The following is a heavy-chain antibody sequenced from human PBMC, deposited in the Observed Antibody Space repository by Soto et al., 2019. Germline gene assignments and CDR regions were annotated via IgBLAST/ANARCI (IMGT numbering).Heavy chain of an antibody. CDR3: ATMIFGVVINGAGHNWFDP. CDR1: GYTLTELS. Sequence: ASVKVSCKVSGYTLTELSMHWVRQAPGKGLDWMGGFDPGDGETIYAQKFQGRVTMTEDTSTDTAYMELSSLRSEDTAVYYCATMIFGVVINGAGHNWFDPWGQGTLVTVSS. J-gene: IGHJ5*02. CDR2: FDPGDGET. D-gene: IGHD3-3*01. V-gene: IGHV1-24*01.